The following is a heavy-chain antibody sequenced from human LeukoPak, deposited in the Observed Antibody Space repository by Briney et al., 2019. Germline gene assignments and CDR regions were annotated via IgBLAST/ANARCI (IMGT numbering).Heavy chain of an antibody. J-gene: IGHJ4*02. CDR1: GVSISSGYW. Sequence: PSETLSLTCAVSGVSISSGYWWSWVRQSPGKGLEWIGEVHHSGGTNCNPSLKSRVTISVDKSKNYFSLELTSLTAADTAVYYCTRNTAYCLEDWGQGTLVTISS. CDR3: TRNTAYCLED. D-gene: IGHD5-18*01. V-gene: IGHV4-4*02. CDR2: VHHSGGT.